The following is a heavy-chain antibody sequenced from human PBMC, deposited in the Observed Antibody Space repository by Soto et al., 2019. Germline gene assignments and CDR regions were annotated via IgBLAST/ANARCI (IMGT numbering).Heavy chain of an antibody. Sequence: QVQLVQSGAEVKKPGSSVKVSCKASGGTFNNYPITWVRQAPGEGLEWMGGSIPIFGTANYAQKFQGRVTISVDESTSTASMELRSLRSEDTAVYYCARGRGYSGDDHYYYFDMDVWGQGTTVTVSS. CDR2: SIPIFGTA. CDR1: GGTFNNYP. CDR3: ARGRGYSGDDHYYYFDMDV. V-gene: IGHV1-69*01. J-gene: IGHJ6*02. D-gene: IGHD5-12*01.